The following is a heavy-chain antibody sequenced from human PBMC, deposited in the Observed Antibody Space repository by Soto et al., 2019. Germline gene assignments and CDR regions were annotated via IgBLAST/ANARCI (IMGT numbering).Heavy chain of an antibody. CDR3: ARMNQLAPKRNAFDM. CDR2: VHYSGNT. Sequence: PSETLSLTCTVSGDSFISYFWTWTRQPPGKGLEWIGYVHYSGNTNYNPSLKSRVTISVDTSKNMLSLELSSVTAADTAVYYCARMNQLAPKRNAFDMWGQGTMVTVSS. V-gene: IGHV4-59*01. CDR1: GDSFISYF. D-gene: IGHD1-1*01. J-gene: IGHJ3*02.